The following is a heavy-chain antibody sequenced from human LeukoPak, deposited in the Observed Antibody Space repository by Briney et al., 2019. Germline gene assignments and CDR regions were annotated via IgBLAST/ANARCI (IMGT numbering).Heavy chain of an antibody. Sequence: PGGSLRLSCAASGFTFSSYAMSWVRQAPGKGLEWVSAISGSGGTTYYADSVKGHFTISRDNSKNTLYLQMNSLRAEDTAVYYCARDRSSGYGVDYWGQGTLVTVSS. J-gene: IGHJ4*02. CDR1: GFTFSSYA. V-gene: IGHV3-23*01. CDR3: ARDRSSGYGVDY. D-gene: IGHD3-22*01. CDR2: ISGSGGTT.